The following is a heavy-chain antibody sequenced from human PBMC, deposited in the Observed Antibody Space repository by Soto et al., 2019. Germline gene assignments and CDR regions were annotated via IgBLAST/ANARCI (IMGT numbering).Heavy chain of an antibody. J-gene: IGHJ4*02. V-gene: IGHV5-51*03. CDR3: ARSGLLVGATQFDY. CDR2: IYPGDADT. D-gene: IGHD1-26*01. Sequence: GESLKIACKGSGYSFTSYWIGWVRQMPAKGLEWMGIIYPGDADTRYSPSFQRQVTISADKSISTAYLQWSSLKASDTAMYYCARSGLLVGATQFDYWGQGTLVTVSS. CDR1: GYSFTSYW.